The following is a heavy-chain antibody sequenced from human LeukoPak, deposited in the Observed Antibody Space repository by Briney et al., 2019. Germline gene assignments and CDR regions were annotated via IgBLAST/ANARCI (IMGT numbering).Heavy chain of an antibody. J-gene: IGHJ4*02. CDR3: ARAGDYYDSSGYYYVVYFDY. CDR1: GFTFSSYW. V-gene: IGHV3-74*01. CDR2: INSDGSST. Sequence: GGSLRLSCAASGFTFSSYWMHWVRQAPGKGLVWVSRINSDGSSTSYADSVKGRFTISRDNAKNTLYLQMNSLRAEDTAVYYCARAGDYYDSSGYYYVVYFDYWGQGTLVTVSS. D-gene: IGHD3-22*01.